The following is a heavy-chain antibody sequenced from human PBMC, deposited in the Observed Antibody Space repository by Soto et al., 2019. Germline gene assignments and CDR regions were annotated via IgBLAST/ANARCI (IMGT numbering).Heavy chain of an antibody. V-gene: IGHV4-59*12. CDR2: IYYSGTT. CDR3: AGGGFGVARDY. J-gene: IGHJ4*02. Sequence: SEILSLTCTVSGGSISSYYWSWIRQPPGKGLEWIGYIYYSGTTNYNPSLKSRVTISVDKSKNQFSLKLSSVTAADTAVYYCAGGGFGVARDYWGQGTLVTVSS. CDR1: GGSISSYY. D-gene: IGHD3-3*01.